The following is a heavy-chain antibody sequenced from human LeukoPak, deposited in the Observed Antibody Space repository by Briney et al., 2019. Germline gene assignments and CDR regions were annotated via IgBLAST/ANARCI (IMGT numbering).Heavy chain of an antibody. Sequence: PGGSLRLSCAASGFTFRNHAMNWVRQAPGKGLEWVSVISGSGETTYYADSVKGRFTISRDNAKNTLYLQMNGLRVEDTALYYCATEIVVVSMKVQYNNYGMDVWGQGTTVTVSS. CDR2: ISGSGETT. CDR1: GFTFRNHA. D-gene: IGHD3-22*01. J-gene: IGHJ6*02. V-gene: IGHV3-23*01. CDR3: ATEIVVVSMKVQYNNYGMDV.